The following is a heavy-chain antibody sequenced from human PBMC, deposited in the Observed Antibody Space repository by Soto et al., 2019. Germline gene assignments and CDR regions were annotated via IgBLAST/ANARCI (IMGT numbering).Heavy chain of an antibody. J-gene: IGHJ6*02. Sequence: QVQLQESGPGLVRPSETLSLTCTVSGGSVTTGSYNWSWIRRPPGKGLEWIGNIFFTGITHYNPSLNIRVTMSVDTSKNQFYRTVTAVTAADTAVYYCARDGHGMDVWGQGTTVTVSS. CDR2: IFFTGIT. V-gene: IGHV4-61*01. CDR1: GGSVTTGSYN. CDR3: ARDGHGMDV.